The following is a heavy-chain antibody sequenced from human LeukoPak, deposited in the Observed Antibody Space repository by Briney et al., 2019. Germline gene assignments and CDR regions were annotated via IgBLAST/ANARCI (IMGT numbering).Heavy chain of an antibody. J-gene: IGHJ4*02. CDR3: ARPGGRESPLYFFAY. D-gene: IGHD3-16*01. V-gene: IGHV4-39*01. CDR2: IYYSGSP. Sequence: ETVSLTCTVSGGSISSSSYYWGWIRQPPGKGLERIGCIYYSGSPYYNPSLKSRLTISVDTSKNQFSVQLSSVTAADTAVYYCARPGGRESPLYFFAYWGQGTVLSVSS. CDR1: GGSISSSSYY.